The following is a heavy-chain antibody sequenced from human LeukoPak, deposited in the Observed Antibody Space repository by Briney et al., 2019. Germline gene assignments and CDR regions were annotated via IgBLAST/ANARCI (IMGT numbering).Heavy chain of an antibody. D-gene: IGHD5-18*01. CDR1: GYTFTSYG. V-gene: IGHV1-18*01. CDR2: ISAYNGNT. J-gene: IGHJ4*02. CDR3: AKDDTAMVTGDY. Sequence: ASVKVSCKASGYTFTSYGISWVRQAPGQGLEWMGWISAYNGNTNYAQKLQGRVTMTTDTSTSTAYMELRSLRSDDTAVYYCAKDDTAMVTGDYWGQGTLVTVSS.